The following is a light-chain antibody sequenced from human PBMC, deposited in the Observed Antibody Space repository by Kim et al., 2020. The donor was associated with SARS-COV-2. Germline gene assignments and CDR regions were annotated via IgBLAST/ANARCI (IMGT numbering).Light chain of an antibody. V-gene: IGLV2-11*01. J-gene: IGLJ1*01. CDR3: CSYVGSYSYV. CDR1: SSDVGFYKY. Sequence: QSALTQPRSVSGSPGQAVTISCTGTSSDVGFYKYVSWYQQHPGKAPKLMIYDVSERPSGVPDRFSGSKSDNTASLTISGLQAEDEADYYCCSYVGSYSYVFGTGTKVTVL. CDR2: DVS.